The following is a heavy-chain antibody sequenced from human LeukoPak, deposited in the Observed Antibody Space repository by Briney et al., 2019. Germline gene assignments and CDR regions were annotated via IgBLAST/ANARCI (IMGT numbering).Heavy chain of an antibody. CDR3: ARSDNSGYWGALEI. J-gene: IGHJ3*02. CDR2: INPNSGGA. CDR1: GYTFTSYD. V-gene: IGHV1-2*02. D-gene: IGHD3-22*01. Sequence: RGASVKVSCKASGYTFTSYDINWVRQAPGQGLEWMGWINPNSGGAIYAQKFQGRVTMTRDTSATTADMELSSLKSDDTAVYYCARSDNSGYWGALEIWGQGTMVTVFS.